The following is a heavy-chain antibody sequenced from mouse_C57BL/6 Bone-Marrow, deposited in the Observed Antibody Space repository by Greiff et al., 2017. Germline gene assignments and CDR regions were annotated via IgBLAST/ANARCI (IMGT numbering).Heavy chain of an antibody. J-gene: IGHJ1*03. CDR2: ISDGGSYT. Sequence: DVKLVESGGGLVKPGGSLKLSCAASGFTFSSYAMSWVRQTPEKRLEWVATISDGGSYTYYPDNVKGRFTISRDNAKNNLYLQMSHLKSEDTAMYYCARGLTTVVATRWYFDVWGTGTTVTVSS. D-gene: IGHD1-1*01. CDR1: GFTFSSYA. CDR3: ARGLTTVVATRWYFDV. V-gene: IGHV5-4*03.